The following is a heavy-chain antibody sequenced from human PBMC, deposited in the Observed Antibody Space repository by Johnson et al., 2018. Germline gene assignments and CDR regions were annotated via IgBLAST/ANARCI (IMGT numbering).Heavy chain of an antibody. J-gene: IGHJ4*02. CDR2: IYYSGST. CDR3: ARHRFLGVAAPLGY. CDR1: GCSISSYY. D-gene: IGHD6-6*01. Sequence: QVQLQESGPGLVKPSETLSLTCTVSGCSISSYYWSWIRQPPGKGLEWIGYIYYSGSTNYNPSLKSRVTISVDTSKNQFSLKLSPVTAADTAVYYCARHRFLGVAAPLGYWGQGTLVTVSS. V-gene: IGHV4-59*08.